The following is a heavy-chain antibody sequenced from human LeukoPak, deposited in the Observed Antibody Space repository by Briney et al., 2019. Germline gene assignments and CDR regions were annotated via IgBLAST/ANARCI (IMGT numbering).Heavy chain of an antibody. V-gene: IGHV4-34*01. CDR3: ARESNSPLDY. D-gene: IGHD5-24*01. CDR2: INHSGST. Sequence: PSETLSLTCAVYGGSFSGYYWSWIRQPPGKGLEWIREINHSGSTNYNPSLKSRVTISVDTSKNQFSLKLSSVTAADTAVYYCARESNSPLDYWGQGTLVTVSS. CDR1: GGSFSGYY. J-gene: IGHJ4*02.